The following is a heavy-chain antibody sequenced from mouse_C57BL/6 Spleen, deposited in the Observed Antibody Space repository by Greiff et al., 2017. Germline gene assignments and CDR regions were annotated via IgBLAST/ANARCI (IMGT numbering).Heavy chain of an antibody. Sequence: EVQLQESGPGLVKPSQSLSLTCSVTGYSITSGYYWNWIRQFPGNKLEWMGYISYDGSNNYNPSLKNRISITRDTSKNQFFLKLNSVTTEDTATYYCANYYYGSRAWFAYWGQGTLVTVSA. V-gene: IGHV3-6*01. J-gene: IGHJ3*01. D-gene: IGHD1-1*01. CDR2: ISYDGSN. CDR1: GYSITSGYY. CDR3: ANYYYGSRAWFAY.